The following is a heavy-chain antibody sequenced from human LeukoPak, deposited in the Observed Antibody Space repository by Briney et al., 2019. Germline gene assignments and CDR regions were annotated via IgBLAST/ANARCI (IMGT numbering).Heavy chain of an antibody. CDR1: GGSISSPSYY. V-gene: IGHV4-39*07. CDR2: IYYSGTT. Sequence: SETLSLTCTVSGGSISSPSYYWGWIRQPPGRGLEGIGTIYYSGTTFYNPSLESRLTMSVVTSSNQFSLKLFSVTAADTAVYYCARDHDSSWYFFVYWGQGTLVTVSS. D-gene: IGHD6-13*01. J-gene: IGHJ4*02. CDR3: ARDHDSSWYFFVY.